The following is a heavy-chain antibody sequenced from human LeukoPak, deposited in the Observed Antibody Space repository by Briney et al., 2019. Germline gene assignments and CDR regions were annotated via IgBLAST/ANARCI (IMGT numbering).Heavy chain of an antibody. J-gene: IGHJ5*02. Sequence: GASVTVSFKSSGYTCTINDINWGRQATAQGLEWMGWMNPNSGNTGSAQRFQGRITMTRDTSISTAYMELSSPRTEATPVYYCARESIISIPYSFDPWGEGSLVSVCS. CDR3: ARESIISIPYSFDP. CDR2: MNPNSGNT. CDR1: GYTCTIND. V-gene: IGHV1-8*01. D-gene: IGHD3-3*02.